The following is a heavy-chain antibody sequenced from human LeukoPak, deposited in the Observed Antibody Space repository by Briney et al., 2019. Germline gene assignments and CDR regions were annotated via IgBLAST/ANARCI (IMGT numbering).Heavy chain of an antibody. CDR2: ISSSSSTI. CDR3: ARMNTAMVNGLNYYYYMDV. V-gene: IGHV3-48*01. D-gene: IGHD5-18*01. J-gene: IGHJ6*03. Sequence: PGGSLRLSCAASGFTFSSYSMNWVRQAPGKGLEWVSYISSSSSTIYYADSVKGRFTISRDNAKNSLYLQMNSLRAEDTAVYYCARMNTAMVNGLNYYYYMDVWGKGTTATISS. CDR1: GFTFSSYS.